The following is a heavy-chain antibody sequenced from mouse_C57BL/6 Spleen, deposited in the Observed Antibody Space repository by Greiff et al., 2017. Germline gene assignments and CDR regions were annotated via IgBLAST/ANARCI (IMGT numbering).Heavy chain of an antibody. Sequence: EVQLVESVAELVRPGASVKLSCTASGFNIKNNYMHWVKQRPEQGLEWIGRIDPANGNTNYAPQFQGKATITADTSSNTAYLLLSSLTSEDTAIYYCATITTEGAMDYWGQGTSVTVSS. CDR3: ATITTEGAMDY. D-gene: IGHD1-2*01. V-gene: IGHV14-3*01. J-gene: IGHJ4*01. CDR1: GFNIKNNY. CDR2: IDPANGNT.